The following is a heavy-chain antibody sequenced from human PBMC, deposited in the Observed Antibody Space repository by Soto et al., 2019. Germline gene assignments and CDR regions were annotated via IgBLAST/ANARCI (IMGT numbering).Heavy chain of an antibody. CDR2: ISAYNGNT. D-gene: IGHD1-1*01. Sequence: QVQLVQSGAEVKKPGASVKVSCKASGYTFTSYGISWVRQAPGQGLEWMGWISAYNGNTNYAQKLQGRVTMTTATATSTAYMELRSLGSDDTAVYFCAREGDHTPGATFHKFFDYWGQGTLVTVSS. CDR3: AREGDHTPGATFHKFFDY. V-gene: IGHV1-18*01. CDR1: GYTFTSYG. J-gene: IGHJ4*02.